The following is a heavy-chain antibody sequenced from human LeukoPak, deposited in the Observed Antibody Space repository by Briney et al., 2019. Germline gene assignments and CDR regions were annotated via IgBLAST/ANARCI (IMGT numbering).Heavy chain of an antibody. CDR1: GVTFSSYA. CDR2: IIPIFGTA. CDR3: ARMSGYCSGDTCYGNNWFDP. J-gene: IGHJ5*02. V-gene: IGHV1-69*13. D-gene: IGHD2-15*01. Sequence: SVKVSCKASGVTFSSYAINWVRQAPGQGLEWMGGIIPIFGTANYAQKFQGRVTITADESTSTAYMELSSLRSEDTAVYSCARMSGYCSGDTCYGNNWFDPWGQGTLVTVSS.